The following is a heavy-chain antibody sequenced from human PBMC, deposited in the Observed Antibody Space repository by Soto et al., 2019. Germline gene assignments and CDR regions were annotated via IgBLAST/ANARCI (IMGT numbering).Heavy chain of an antibody. V-gene: IGHV4-31*03. D-gene: IGHD3-9*01. Sequence: QVQLQESGPGLVKPSQTLTLTCTVSGGSISSGGYYWSWIRQHPGKGLEWIGHISDSGSTYSNPSLKSRVTISVDTSKNHFSLKLSAVTAADTAVYYCARTTFYDIFTAYYSLFDYWGQGTLVTVSS. CDR2: ISDSGST. CDR1: GGSISSGGYY. CDR3: ARTTFYDIFTAYYSLFDY. J-gene: IGHJ4*02.